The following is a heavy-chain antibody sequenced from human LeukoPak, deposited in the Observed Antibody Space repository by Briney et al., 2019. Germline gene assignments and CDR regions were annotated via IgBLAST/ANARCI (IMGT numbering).Heavy chain of an antibody. V-gene: IGHV4-4*07. Sequence: SETLSLTCTVSGGSISSYYWSWIRQSAGKGLEWIGRIYISGSTNYNPSLKSRVTMSVDTSKNQFSLNLISVTAADTAVYYCAREPLLRSYFDYWGQGTLVTVSS. CDR2: IYISGST. CDR3: AREPLLRSYFDY. J-gene: IGHJ4*02. CDR1: GGSISSYY.